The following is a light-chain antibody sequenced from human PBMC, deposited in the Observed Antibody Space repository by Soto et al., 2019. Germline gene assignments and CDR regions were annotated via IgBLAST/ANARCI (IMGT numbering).Light chain of an antibody. CDR3: SSYTSSSIVV. Sequence: QSALTQPASVSGSPGQSITISCTGTSSDVGNYNYVSWFQQHPGKAPKLMIYDVSNRPSGVSYRFSASKSDNTASLTISGLQAEDEADYYCSSYTSSSIVVFGGGTKLTVL. J-gene: IGLJ2*01. V-gene: IGLV2-14*01. CDR2: DVS. CDR1: SSDVGNYNY.